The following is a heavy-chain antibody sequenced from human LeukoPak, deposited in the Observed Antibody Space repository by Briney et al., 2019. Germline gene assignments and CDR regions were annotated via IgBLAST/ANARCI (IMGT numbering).Heavy chain of an antibody. CDR2: ISLSGLT. D-gene: IGHD2-8*01. J-gene: IGHJ4*02. CDR3: SRENGAFSPFGY. Sequence: PSGTLSHTCGVSGGSITSTNWWSWVRQPPGQGLEWIGEISLSGLTNYNPSLKSRVTMALDKSKNHLSLNLTSVTAADTAVYYCSRENGAFSPFGYWGQGTLVTVPS. V-gene: IGHV4-4*02. CDR1: GGSITSTNW.